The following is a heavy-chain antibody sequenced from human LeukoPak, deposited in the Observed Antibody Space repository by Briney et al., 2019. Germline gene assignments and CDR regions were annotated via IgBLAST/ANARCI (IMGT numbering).Heavy chain of an antibody. CDR1: GGSFSGYY. J-gene: IGHJ1*01. Sequence: LSLTCAVYGGSFSGYYWSWIRQAPGKGLEWVSYISSSGSTIYYADSVKGRFTISRDNAKNSLYLQMNSLRAEDTAVYYCARDLNFHYYDSSGYNNAEYFQHWGQGTLVTVSS. D-gene: IGHD3-22*01. V-gene: IGHV3-11*04. CDR3: ARDLNFHYYDSSGYNNAEYFQH. CDR2: ISSSGSTI.